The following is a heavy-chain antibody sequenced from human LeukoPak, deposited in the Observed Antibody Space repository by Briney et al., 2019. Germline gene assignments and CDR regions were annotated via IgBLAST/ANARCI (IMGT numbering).Heavy chain of an antibody. D-gene: IGHD3-22*01. J-gene: IGHJ4*02. CDR2: IYYSGST. CDR3: ARQSYYYDSSAHFDY. V-gene: IGHV4-59*08. CDR1: GGSISSYY. Sequence: PSETLSLTCTVSGGSISSYYWSWIRQPPGKGLEYIGYIYYSGSTNYNPSLKSRVTISVDTSKNQFSLKLSSVTAADTAVYYCARQSYYYDSSAHFDYWGQGTLVTVSS.